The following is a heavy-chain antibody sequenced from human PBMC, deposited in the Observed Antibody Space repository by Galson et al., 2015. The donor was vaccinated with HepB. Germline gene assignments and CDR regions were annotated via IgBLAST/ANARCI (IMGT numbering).Heavy chain of an antibody. J-gene: IGHJ6*02. CDR2: IIPIFGTA. Sequence: SVKVSCKASGGTFSSYAISWVRQAPGQGLEWMGGIIPIFGTANYAQKFQGRVTITADESTSTAYMELSSLRSEDTAVYYCATTSSYGGNSRTGYGMDVWGQGTTVTVSS. D-gene: IGHD4-23*01. CDR3: ATTSSYGGNSRTGYGMDV. V-gene: IGHV1-69*13. CDR1: GGTFSSYA.